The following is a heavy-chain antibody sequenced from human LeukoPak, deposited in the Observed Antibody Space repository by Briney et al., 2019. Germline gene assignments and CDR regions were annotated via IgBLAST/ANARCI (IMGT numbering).Heavy chain of an antibody. V-gene: IGHV3-48*04. J-gene: IGHJ4*02. CDR2: ISTSGSTI. D-gene: IGHD6-13*01. Sequence: GGSLRLSCAASGFIFSSYSMNWVRQAPGKGLDWVSYISTSGSTIYYADSVKGRFTISRDNAKNSLYLQMNSLRAEDTAVYYCATSRGSWPDYFDYWGQGTLVTVSS. CDR1: GFIFSSYS. CDR3: ATSRGSWPDYFDY.